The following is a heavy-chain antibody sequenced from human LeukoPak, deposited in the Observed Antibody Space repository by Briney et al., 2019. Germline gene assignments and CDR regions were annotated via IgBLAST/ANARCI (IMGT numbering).Heavy chain of an antibody. D-gene: IGHD3-10*01. CDR3: AKDIFSYGDGSYYMDV. CDR2: ISWDGGST. J-gene: IGHJ6*03. Sequence: GGSLRLSCAASGFTFDDYTMHWVRQAPGKGLEWVSLISWDGGSTYYADSVKGRFTISRDNSKNSLYLQMSSLRTEDTALYYCAKDIFSYGDGSYYMDVWGKGTTVTVSS. CDR1: GFTFDDYT. V-gene: IGHV3-43*01.